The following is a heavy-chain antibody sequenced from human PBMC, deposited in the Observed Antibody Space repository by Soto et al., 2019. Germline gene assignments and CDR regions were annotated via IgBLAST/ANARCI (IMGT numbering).Heavy chain of an antibody. V-gene: IGHV3-53*02. Sequence: EVQLVETGGDLIQPGGSLRLSCAASGFTVSSDSMTWVLQAPGKGLEWLSIIYSNNNTDYADSVKGRFSISSDTSNNILSLKMNSLSAEDTAQYYCARHYSAMDVWGPGTTVTVSS. CDR2: IYSNNNT. CDR3: ARHYSAMDV. J-gene: IGHJ6*02. CDR1: GFTVSSDS.